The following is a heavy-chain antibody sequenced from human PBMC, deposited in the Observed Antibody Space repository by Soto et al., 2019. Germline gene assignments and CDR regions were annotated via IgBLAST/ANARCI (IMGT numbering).Heavy chain of an antibody. D-gene: IGHD3-10*01. Sequence: QVQLVQSGAEVKKPGSSVKVSCKVSGGTLSSYTISWVRQAPGQGLEWMGRIFPVVDLTNYAQKFQGRVTITADESTSTAYMELTSLKSEDTALYYCAILGYGSGSVYWGQGTPVAVSS. J-gene: IGHJ4*02. CDR3: AILGYGSGSVY. V-gene: IGHV1-69*02. CDR1: GGTLSSYT. CDR2: IFPVVDLT.